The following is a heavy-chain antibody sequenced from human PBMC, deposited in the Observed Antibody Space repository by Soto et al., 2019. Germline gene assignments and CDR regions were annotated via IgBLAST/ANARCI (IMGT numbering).Heavy chain of an antibody. CDR2: IIPIFGTA. D-gene: IGHD3-22*01. CDR1: GGTFSSYA. V-gene: IGHV1-69*13. Sequence: GASVKVSCKASGGTFSSYAISWVRQAPGQGLEWMGGIIPIFGTANYAQKFQGRVTITADESTSTAYMELSSLRSEDTAVYYCASKPRITMIVVDYYYGMDVWGQGTTVTVSS. CDR3: ASKPRITMIVVDYYYGMDV. J-gene: IGHJ6*02.